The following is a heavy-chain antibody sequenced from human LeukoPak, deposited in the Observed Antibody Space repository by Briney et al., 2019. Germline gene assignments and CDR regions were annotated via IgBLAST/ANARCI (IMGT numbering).Heavy chain of an antibody. CDR1: GFTFSGYS. Sequence: GGSLRLSCAVSGFTFSGYSMIWIRQAPGKGLEWVSSISSGSDYIYYADSVKGRFTISRDYAKNSVFLQMNSLRAEDTAVYYCARVGGGYFGSGNYYNGVYFDFWGQGTLVTVSS. J-gene: IGHJ4*02. CDR3: ARVGGGYFGSGNYYNGVYFDF. D-gene: IGHD3-10*01. CDR2: ISSGSDYI. V-gene: IGHV3-21*01.